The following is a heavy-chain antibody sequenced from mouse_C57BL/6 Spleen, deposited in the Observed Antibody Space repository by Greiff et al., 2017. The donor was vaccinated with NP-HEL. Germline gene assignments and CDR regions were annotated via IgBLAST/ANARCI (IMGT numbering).Heavy chain of an antibody. CDR1: GYTFTSYW. CDR3: ARGLFDYDGTLYAMDY. J-gene: IGHJ4*01. D-gene: IGHD2-4*01. Sequence: QVQLQQSGAELAKPGASVKLSCKASGYTFTSYWMHWVKQRPGQGLEWIGYINPSSGYTKYNQKFKDKATLTADKSSSTAYMQLSSLTYEDSAVYYCARGLFDYDGTLYAMDYWGQGTSVTVSS. CDR2: INPSSGYT. V-gene: IGHV1-7*01.